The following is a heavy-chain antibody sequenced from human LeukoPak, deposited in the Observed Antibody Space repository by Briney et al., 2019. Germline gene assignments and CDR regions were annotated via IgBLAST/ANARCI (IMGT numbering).Heavy chain of an antibody. D-gene: IGHD3-9*01. CDR2: INPNTGDT. CDR1: RYTFTGFY. Sequence: GASVKVSCKASRYTFTGFYIHWVRQAPGQGVEWMGWINPNTGDTNYAKTFQGGVSMTRDPSITTAYMELSRLRSDDTAIYYCARDPLLTGYYWPYYFDYWGQGTLVTVSS. J-gene: IGHJ4*02. V-gene: IGHV1-2*02. CDR3: ARDPLLTGYYWPYYFDY.